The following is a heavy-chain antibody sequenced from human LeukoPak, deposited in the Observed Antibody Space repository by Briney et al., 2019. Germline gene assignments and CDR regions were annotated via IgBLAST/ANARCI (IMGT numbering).Heavy chain of an antibody. CDR2: INPSGGST. CDR3: ARPTQPSKGGSYPFDY. CDR1: GYTFTSYY. V-gene: IGHV1-46*01. J-gene: IGHJ4*02. Sequence: ASVKVSCKASGYTFTSYYMHWVRQAPGQGLEWMGIINPSGGSTSYAQKFQGRVTMTRDTSTSTVYMELSSLRSEDTAVYYCARPTQPSKGGSYPFDYWGQGTLVTVPS. D-gene: IGHD3-16*01.